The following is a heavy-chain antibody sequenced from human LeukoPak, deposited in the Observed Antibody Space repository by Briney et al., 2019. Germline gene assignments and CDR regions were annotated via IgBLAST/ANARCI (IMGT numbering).Heavy chain of an antibody. CDR3: ARYVSGLSAFDS. V-gene: IGHV1-3*03. CDR1: GYTFTTYA. D-gene: IGHD5-12*01. J-gene: IGHJ3*02. CDR2: INGGNGNT. Sequence: ASVKVSCKASGYTFTTYAMHWVRQAPGQRLEWMGWINGGNGNTKYSQEFQGRVTITRDTSASTVYMELSSLRSEDMAVYYCARYVSGLSAFDSWGQGTMVTVSS.